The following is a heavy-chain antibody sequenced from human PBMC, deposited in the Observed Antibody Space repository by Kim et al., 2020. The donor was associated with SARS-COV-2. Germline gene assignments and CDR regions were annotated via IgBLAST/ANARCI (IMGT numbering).Heavy chain of an antibody. Sequence: SETLSLTCTVSGGSLSSYYWNWIRQPPGKGLEWIGYLYYSGKTSYNPSLKSRVTISVDTSKNQLSLKLSSVTAADTAVYFCARAPQGYCSGGSCPHAFDIWGQGTMITVSS. CDR2: LYYSGKT. J-gene: IGHJ3*02. CDR3: ARAPQGYCSGGSCPHAFDI. CDR1: GGSLSSYY. D-gene: IGHD2-15*01. V-gene: IGHV4-59*01.